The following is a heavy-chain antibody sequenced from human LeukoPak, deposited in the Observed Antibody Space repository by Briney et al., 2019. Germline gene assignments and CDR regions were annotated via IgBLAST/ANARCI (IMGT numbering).Heavy chain of an antibody. D-gene: IGHD1-1*01. Sequence: GGSLRLSCAASGFTFNRSWMHWVRQAPGKGLEWVASIKEDGSEKYYVDSVKGRFTISRDNDKNSLYLQMNSLRAEDTAVYYCARESSGRRVQTFDYWGQGTLVTVSS. CDR3: ARESSGRRVQTFDY. V-gene: IGHV3-7*01. CDR2: IKEDGSEK. CDR1: GFTFNRSW. J-gene: IGHJ4*02.